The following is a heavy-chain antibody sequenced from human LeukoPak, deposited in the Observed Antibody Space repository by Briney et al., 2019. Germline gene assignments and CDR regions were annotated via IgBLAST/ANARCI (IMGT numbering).Heavy chain of an antibody. D-gene: IGHD6-6*01. V-gene: IGHV1-46*01. CDR3: VRGLVFRLDY. J-gene: IGHJ4*02. CDR1: GYTFTSYY. CDR2: INPSGGST. Sequence: GASVKVSCKASGYTFTSYYMHWVRQAPGQGLEWMEIINPSGGSTSYAQKFQGRVTTTRDMSTSTVYMELSSLRSEDTAVYYCVRGLVFRLDYWGQGILVTVSS.